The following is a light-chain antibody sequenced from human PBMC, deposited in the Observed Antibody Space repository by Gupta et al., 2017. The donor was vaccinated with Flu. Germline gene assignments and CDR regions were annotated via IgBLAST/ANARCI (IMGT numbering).Light chain of an antibody. CDR2: DVT. J-gene: IGLJ1*01. Sequence: QSAPTQPRSVSGSPGQSVTIFCTGTSNDVGGYDRVSWYKQRPGKAPKLILYDVTERPSGVPDRFSGSKSGNTASLTISGLQADDEADYYCSSHAGRVTWVFGTGTTVTVL. CDR3: SSHAGRVTWV. V-gene: IGLV2-11*01. CDR1: SNDVGGYDR.